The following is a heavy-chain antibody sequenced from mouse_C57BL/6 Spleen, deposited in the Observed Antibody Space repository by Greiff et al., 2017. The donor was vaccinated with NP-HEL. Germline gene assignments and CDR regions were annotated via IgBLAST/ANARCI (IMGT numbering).Heavy chain of an antibody. Sequence: VQLQQSGPELVKPGASVKISCKASGYTFTDYYMNWVKQSHGKSLEWIGDINPNNGGTSYNQKFKGKATLTVDKSSSTAYMELRSLTSEDSAVYYCARSDLLWGYWGQGTLVTVSA. CDR1: GYTFTDYY. V-gene: IGHV1-26*01. CDR2: INPNNGGT. CDR3: ARSDLLWGY. J-gene: IGHJ3*01. D-gene: IGHD2-1*01.